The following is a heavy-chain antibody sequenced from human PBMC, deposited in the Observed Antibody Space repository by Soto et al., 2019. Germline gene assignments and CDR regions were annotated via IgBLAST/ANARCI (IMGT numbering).Heavy chain of an antibody. V-gene: IGHV1-69*01. CDR1: GGTFSSYA. D-gene: IGHD4-17*01. Sequence: QVQLVQSGAEVKKPGSSVKVSCKASGGTFSSYAISWVRQAPGQGLEWMGGIIPIFSKANYAHKFQGRVTITADQSTSTDYMELSSVSAEDTAVYYCARGYCTVPTFDYWGQGTLVTVSS. CDR2: IIPIFSKA. J-gene: IGHJ4*02. CDR3: ARGYCTVPTFDY.